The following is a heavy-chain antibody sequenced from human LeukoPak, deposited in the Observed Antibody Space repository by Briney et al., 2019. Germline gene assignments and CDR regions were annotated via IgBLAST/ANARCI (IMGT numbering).Heavy chain of an antibody. V-gene: IGHV1-2*02. Sequence: ASVKVSCTASGYTFTGYYMHWVRQAPGQGLEWVGWINPNRGGTNYAHRFQGRVTMTRDTSINTPYMEMSRLRSDDTAVYYCAGVRSPIQIWFRNDAFDMWGQGTMVTVSS. CDR1: GYTFTGYY. CDR3: AGVRSPIQIWFRNDAFDM. J-gene: IGHJ3*02. CDR2: INPNRGGT. D-gene: IGHD5-18*01.